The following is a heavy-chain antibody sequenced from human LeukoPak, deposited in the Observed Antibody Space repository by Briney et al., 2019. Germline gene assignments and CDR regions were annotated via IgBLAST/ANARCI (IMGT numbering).Heavy chain of an antibody. D-gene: IGHD3-22*01. CDR3: ARDRSYYYDSSGYINFDAFDI. V-gene: IGHV1-18*01. CDR2: ISAYNGNT. CDR1: GYTFTSYG. Sequence: ASVRVSCKASGYTFTSYGISWVRQAPGQGLEWMGWISAYNGNTNYAQKLQGRVTMTTDTSTSTAYMELRSLRSDDTAVYYCARDRSYYYDSSGYINFDAFDIWGQGTMVTVSS. J-gene: IGHJ3*02.